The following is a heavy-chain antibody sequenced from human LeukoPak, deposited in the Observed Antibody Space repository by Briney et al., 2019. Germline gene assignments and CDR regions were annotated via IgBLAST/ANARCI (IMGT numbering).Heavy chain of an antibody. V-gene: IGHV3-21*01. J-gene: IGHJ4*02. Sequence: KPGGSLRLSCAASGFTFSSYSMNWVRQAPGKGLEWVSSINSSSSYIYYAYSGKVRFTIARDNAKDSLDLQMNSLRAADKAVFYCARNLPRTRIRYSYGCDYWGQGTLVTVSS. CDR3: ARNLPRTRIRYSYGCDY. CDR2: INSSSSYI. D-gene: IGHD5-18*01. CDR1: GFTFSSYS.